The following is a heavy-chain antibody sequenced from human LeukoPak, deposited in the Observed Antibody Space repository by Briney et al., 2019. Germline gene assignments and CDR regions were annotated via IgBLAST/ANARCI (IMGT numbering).Heavy chain of an antibody. CDR2: ISDSGGRT. CDR1: GITLSNYG. J-gene: IGHJ4*02. CDR3: AKRGVVIRVILVGFHKEAYYFDS. D-gene: IGHD3-22*01. Sequence: GGSLRLSCAVSGITLSNYGMSWVRQAPGKGLEWVAGISDSGGRTNYAGSVKGRFTISRDNPKNTIYLQMNSLRAEDTAVYFCAKRGVVIRVILVGFHKEAYYFDSWGQGALVTVSS. V-gene: IGHV3-23*01.